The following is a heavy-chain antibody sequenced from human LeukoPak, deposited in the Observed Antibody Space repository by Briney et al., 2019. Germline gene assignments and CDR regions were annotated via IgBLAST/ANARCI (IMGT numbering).Heavy chain of an antibody. CDR2: IYYSGST. D-gene: IGHD6-19*01. J-gene: IGHJ3*02. Sequence: SETLSLTCTVSGGSISSYYWSWIRQPPGKGLEWIGYIYYSGSTYYNPSLKSRVTISVDTSKNQFSLKLSSVTAADTAVYYCARESLSGWYGYDAFDIWGQGTMVTVSS. CDR1: GGSISSYY. V-gene: IGHV4-59*08. CDR3: ARESLSGWYGYDAFDI.